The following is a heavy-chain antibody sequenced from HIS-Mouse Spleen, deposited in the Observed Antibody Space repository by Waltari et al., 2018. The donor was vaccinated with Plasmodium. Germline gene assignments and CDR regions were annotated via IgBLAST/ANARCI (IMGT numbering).Heavy chain of an antibody. J-gene: IGHJ3*02. Sequence: QVQLQESGPGLVKPSETLSLTCTVSGGSISSYYWSWIRQPPGKGLEWIGYIYYSGRTNYNPPLKSRVTISVDTSKNQFSLKLSSVTAADTAVYYCARVGRRIWGAFDIWGQGTMVTVSS. CDR2: IYYSGRT. CDR1: GGSISSYY. D-gene: IGHD3-16*01. V-gene: IGHV4-59*01. CDR3: ARVGRRIWGAFDI.